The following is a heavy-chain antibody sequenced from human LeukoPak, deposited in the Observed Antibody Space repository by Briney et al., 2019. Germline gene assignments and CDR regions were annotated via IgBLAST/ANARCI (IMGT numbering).Heavy chain of an antibody. CDR3: ARGRLPYGYFDS. CDR2: ISAYNGDT. D-gene: IGHD2-2*03. J-gene: IGHJ4*01. Sequence: ASVRVSFKASGYTFTIYGLSWVRQAPGQGLEWMGWISAYNGDTKYAEKFQDRLTVTTDASTNTTYMELGSLRSDDTAVFYCARGRLPYGYFDSWGQGTLVTVSS. V-gene: IGHV1-18*01. CDR1: GYTFTIYG.